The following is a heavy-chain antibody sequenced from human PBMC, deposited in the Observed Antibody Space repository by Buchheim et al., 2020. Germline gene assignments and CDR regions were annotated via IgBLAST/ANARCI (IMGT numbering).Heavy chain of an antibody. Sequence: QVQLVQSGAEVKKPGASVKVSCKASGYTFTGYYMHWVRQAPGQGLEWMGWMNPNSGNTGYAQKFQGRVTMTRNTSISTAYMELSSLRSEDTAVYYCARREYYYDSSGYYVYYFDYWGQGTL. CDR1: GYTFTGYY. J-gene: IGHJ4*02. CDR3: ARREYYYDSSGYYVYYFDY. D-gene: IGHD3-22*01. CDR2: MNPNSGNT. V-gene: IGHV1-8*02.